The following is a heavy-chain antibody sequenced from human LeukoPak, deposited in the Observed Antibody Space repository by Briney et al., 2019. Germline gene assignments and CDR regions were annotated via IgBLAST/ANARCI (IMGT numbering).Heavy chain of an antibody. J-gene: IGHJ4*02. CDR3: ARDRPGGYYGFDY. V-gene: IGHV3-53*01. D-gene: IGHD3-22*01. CDR2: IGNAGST. CDR1: GFTVSSTY. Sequence: PGGSLRLSCAASGFTVSSTYMSWVRQAPGKGLEWVSIIGNAGSTYYADSVKGRFTISRDNSKNTVFLQINSLRAEDTAVYYCARDRPGGYYGFDYWGQGTLVTVSS.